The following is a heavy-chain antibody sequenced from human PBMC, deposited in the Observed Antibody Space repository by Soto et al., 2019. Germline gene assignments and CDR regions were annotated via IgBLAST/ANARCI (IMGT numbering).Heavy chain of an antibody. CDR1: RGSITCSTYY. V-gene: IGHV4-39*01. CDR3: ARQGGYFDY. D-gene: IGHD2-15*01. J-gene: IGHJ4*02. Sequence: PSETLSLTCTVSRGSITCSTYYWGWVRQPPGKGLEWIGSINYRGNTFYNPSLKSRVTLSVDSSKNQISLKVTSMTAADTATYYCARQGGYFDYWGQGALVTVSS. CDR2: INYRGNT.